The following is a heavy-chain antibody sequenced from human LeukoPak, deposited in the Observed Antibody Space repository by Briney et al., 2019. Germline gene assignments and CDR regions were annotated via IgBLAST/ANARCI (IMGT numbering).Heavy chain of an antibody. CDR1: GFTFSSYA. CDR3: AKDVGLRYFDWLLL. V-gene: IGHV3-23*01. J-gene: IGHJ4*02. D-gene: IGHD3-9*01. CDR2: ISGSGGST. Sequence: GGSLRLSCAASGFTFSSYAMSWVRQAPGNGLEWVSAISGSGGSTYYADSVKGRFTISRDNSKNTLYLQMNSLRAEDTAVYYCAKDVGLRYFDWLLLWGQGTLVTVSS.